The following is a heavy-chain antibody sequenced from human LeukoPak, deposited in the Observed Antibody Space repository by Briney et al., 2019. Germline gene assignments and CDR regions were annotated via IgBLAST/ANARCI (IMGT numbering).Heavy chain of an antibody. CDR3: AKDQNRDSSGWIFDY. V-gene: IGHV3-23*01. CDR2: ISGSADST. CDR1: GFTFSSYA. D-gene: IGHD6-19*01. Sequence: PGGSQRLSCAASGFTFSSYAMSWVRQAPGKGLEWVSAISGSADSTYYADSVKGRFTISRDNSKNTLYLQMNSLRAEDTAVYSCAKDQNRDSSGWIFDYWGQGTLVTVSS. J-gene: IGHJ4*02.